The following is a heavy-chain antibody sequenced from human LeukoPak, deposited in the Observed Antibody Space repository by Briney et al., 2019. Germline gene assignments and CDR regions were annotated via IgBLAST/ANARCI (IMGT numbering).Heavy chain of an antibody. V-gene: IGHV4-34*01. Sequence: GSLRLSCAASGFTVSSNYMSWVRRAPGKGLEWIGEINHSGSTNYNPSLKSRVTISVDTSKNQFSLKLSSVTAADTAVYYCARRSRWLRRGVYFDYWGQGTLVTVSS. CDR3: ARRSRWLRRGVYFDY. J-gene: IGHJ4*02. CDR1: GFTVSSNY. D-gene: IGHD5-12*01. CDR2: INHSGST.